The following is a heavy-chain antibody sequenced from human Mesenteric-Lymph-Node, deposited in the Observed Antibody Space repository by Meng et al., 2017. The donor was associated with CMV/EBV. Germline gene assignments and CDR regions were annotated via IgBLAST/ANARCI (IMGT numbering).Heavy chain of an antibody. Sequence: KASGYTFNYYGLKWVRQAPGQGLEWMGWINTNSGNGRYAQDFTGRFVFSLDTSVNTAYLQISSLKAEDTAVYYCARDQGSGSIGDYWGQGTLVTVSS. V-gene: IGHV7-4-1*02. J-gene: IGHJ4*02. CDR2: INTNSGNG. D-gene: IGHD3-10*01. CDR3: ARDQGSGSIGDY. CDR1: GYTFNYYG.